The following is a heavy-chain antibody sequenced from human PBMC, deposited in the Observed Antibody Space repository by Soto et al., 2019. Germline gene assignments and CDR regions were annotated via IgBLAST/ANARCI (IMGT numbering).Heavy chain of an antibody. CDR3: AKAADYDILTGYYLGWFDP. D-gene: IGHD3-9*01. Sequence: EVQLLESGGGLVQPGGSLRLSCAASGFTFSSYAMSWVRQAPGKGLEWVSAISGSGGSTYYADSVKGRFTISRDSSNKTLYLQMNSLRAEDTAVYYCAKAADYDILTGYYLGWFDPWGQGTLVTVSS. CDR2: ISGSGGST. CDR1: GFTFSSYA. V-gene: IGHV3-23*01. J-gene: IGHJ5*02.